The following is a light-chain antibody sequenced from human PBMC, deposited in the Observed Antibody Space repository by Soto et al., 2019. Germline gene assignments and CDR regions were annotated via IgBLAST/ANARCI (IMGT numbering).Light chain of an antibody. Sequence: DIQMTQSPSSVSASVGDRVTITCRASQGVGSWLAWYQQKPGKAPNLLIYGASNLHSGVPSRFSGSGSGTEFTLTISSLQPDDFATYYCQQYSTYTPRTFGQGTKVEIK. CDR1: QGVGSW. V-gene: IGKV1D-16*01. J-gene: IGKJ1*01. CDR3: QQYSTYTPRT. CDR2: GAS.